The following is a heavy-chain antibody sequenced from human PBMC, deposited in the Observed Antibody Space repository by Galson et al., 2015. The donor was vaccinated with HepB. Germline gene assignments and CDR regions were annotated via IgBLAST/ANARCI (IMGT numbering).Heavy chain of an antibody. Sequence: SLRLSCAASGITFNSYAMSWVRQAPGKGLEWVSTISDSGDNTYYTDSVKGRFTISRDNSKNTLYLQVNSLRVEDTAIYYCAKDVSRVLVPADAIPNDYYYGMDVWGQGTTVTVSS. V-gene: IGHV3-23*01. CDR1: GITFNSYA. CDR2: ISDSGDNT. D-gene: IGHD2-15*01. J-gene: IGHJ6*02. CDR3: AKDVSRVLVPADAIPNDYYYGMDV.